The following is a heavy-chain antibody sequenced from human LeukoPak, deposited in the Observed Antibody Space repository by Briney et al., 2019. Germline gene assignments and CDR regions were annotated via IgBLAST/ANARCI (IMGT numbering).Heavy chain of an antibody. CDR3: ARGGGVILGYCSGGSCYPGKPRDNWFDP. D-gene: IGHD2-15*01. J-gene: IGHJ5*02. V-gene: IGHV1-8*01. CDR2: MNPNSGNT. CDR1: GYTFTSYD. Sequence: ASVKVSCKASGYTFTSYDINWVRQATGQGLEWMGWMNPNSGNTGYAQKFQGRVTMTRNTSISTAYMELSSLRSEDTAVYYCARGGGVILGYCSGGSCYPGKPRDNWFDPWGQGTLVTVSS.